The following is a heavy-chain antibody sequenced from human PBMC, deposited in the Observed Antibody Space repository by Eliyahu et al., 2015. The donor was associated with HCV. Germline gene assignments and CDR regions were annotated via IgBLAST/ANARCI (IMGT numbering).Heavy chain of an antibody. CDR1: GYSISXGYC. Sequence: QVQLQESGPGLVKPSEXLSLTCXVSGYSISXGYCWGWIRQPPGKGLEWIGSIYHSGNTYYNPSLRSRVTFQVDTSKNHFSLKLDSVSAADTALYYCARSGRVHWTGESAAFDVWGQGTLVTVSS. CDR2: IYHSGNT. J-gene: IGHJ3*01. V-gene: IGHV4-38-2*01. D-gene: IGHD3/OR15-3a*01. CDR3: ARSGRVHWTGESAAFDV.